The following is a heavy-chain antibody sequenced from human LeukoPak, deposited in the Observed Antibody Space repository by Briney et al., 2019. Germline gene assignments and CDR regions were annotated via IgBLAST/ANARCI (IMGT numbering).Heavy chain of an antibody. Sequence: GGSLRLPCAASGFTVSSNYMSWVRQAPGKGLEWVSVIYSGGSTYYADSVKGRFTISRDNSKNTLYLQMNSLRAEDTAVYYCAREGEISTYYDILTGPSPDDYWGQGTLVTVSS. V-gene: IGHV3-66*01. CDR2: IYSGGST. D-gene: IGHD3-9*01. CDR3: AREGEISTYYDILTGPSPDDY. CDR1: GFTVSSNY. J-gene: IGHJ4*02.